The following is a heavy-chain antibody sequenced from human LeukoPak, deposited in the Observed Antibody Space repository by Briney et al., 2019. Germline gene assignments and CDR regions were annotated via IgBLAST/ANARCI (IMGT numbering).Heavy chain of an antibody. CDR1: GFIFRNAY. CDR3: TTLSYDVHY. D-gene: IGHD3-3*01. J-gene: IGHJ4*02. Sequence: GGSLRLSCGASGFIFRNAYMTWFRQAPGKGLEWVGRIKSNPDGGTVDYGAAVKGRFTISRDDSRNVLYLQLSNVRAEDTAVYYCTTLSYDVHYWGQGTLVTVSS. V-gene: IGHV3-15*01. CDR2: IKSNPDGGTV.